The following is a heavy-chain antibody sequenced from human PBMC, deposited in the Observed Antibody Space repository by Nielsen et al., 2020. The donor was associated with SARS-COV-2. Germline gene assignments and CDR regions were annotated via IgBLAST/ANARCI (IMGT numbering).Heavy chain of an antibody. J-gene: IGHJ4*02. CDR3: ARWGPNPFSWHAAAGYFDN. V-gene: IGHV3-33*01. Sequence: GESLKISCAASGFSFSNYGMHWVRQAPGEGLEWMAVLYNDGIRAHYSDSVRGRFTISRDTSKDTLYLQMNSLGVGDTAVYYCARWGPNPFSWHAAAGYFDNWGQGTQVIVSS. D-gene: IGHD3-16*01. CDR2: LYNDGIRA. CDR1: GFSFSNYG.